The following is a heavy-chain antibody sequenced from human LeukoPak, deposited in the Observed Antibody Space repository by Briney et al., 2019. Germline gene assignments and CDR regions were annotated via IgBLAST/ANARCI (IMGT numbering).Heavy chain of an antibody. J-gene: IGHJ6*03. D-gene: IGHD6-6*01. CDR3: ARGGEVSIAARSYYYMDV. CDR1: GYTFTSYG. CDR2: ISAYNGNT. V-gene: IGHV1-18*01. Sequence: ASVKVSCKASGYTFTSYGICWVRQAPGQGLEWMGWISAYNGNTNYAQKLQGRVTMTTDTSTSTAYMELRSLRSDDTAVYYCARGGEVSIAARSYYYMDVWGKGTTVTVSS.